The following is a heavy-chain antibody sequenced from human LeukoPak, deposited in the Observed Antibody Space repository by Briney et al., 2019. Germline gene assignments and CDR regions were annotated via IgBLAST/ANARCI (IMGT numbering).Heavy chain of an antibody. Sequence: ASVKVSCKASGYTFTGYYMHWVRQAPGQGLEWMGRINPNSGGTNYAQKFQGRVTMTRDTSISTAYMELSRLRSDDTAVYYCARGILYYYDSSGYYGVDYWGQGTPVTVSS. CDR3: ARGILYYYDSSGYYGVDY. J-gene: IGHJ4*02. V-gene: IGHV1-2*06. D-gene: IGHD3-22*01. CDR1: GYTFTGYY. CDR2: INPNSGGT.